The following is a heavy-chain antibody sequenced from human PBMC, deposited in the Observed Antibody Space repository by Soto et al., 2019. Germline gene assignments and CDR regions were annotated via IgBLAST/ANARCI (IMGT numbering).Heavy chain of an antibody. D-gene: IGHD2-21*02. CDR2: IIPIFGTA. CDR1: GGTFSSYA. Sequence: SVKVSCKASGGTFSSYAISWVRQAPGQGLEWMGGIIPIFGTANYAQKFQGRVTITADKSTSTAYMELSSLRSEDTAVYYCARDAGYCGGDCYSIPWGWGQGALLTVSS. J-gene: IGHJ4*02. V-gene: IGHV1-69*06. CDR3: ARDAGYCGGDCYSIPWG.